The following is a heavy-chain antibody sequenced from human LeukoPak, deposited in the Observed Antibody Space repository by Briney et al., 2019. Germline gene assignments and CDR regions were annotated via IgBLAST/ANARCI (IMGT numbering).Heavy chain of an antibody. CDR1: GFTFSTHG. V-gene: IGHV3-33*01. CDR3: ARDIGNSGFNLDY. Sequence: GGSLRLSCVVSGFTFSTHGFHWVRQAPGRGLEWVSVIWHDGGRKEYADSVRGRFTISRDNSNLYLQMNSLRAEDTAIYYCARDIGNSGFNLDYWGQGTPVTVSS. D-gene: IGHD5-12*01. J-gene: IGHJ4*02. CDR2: IWHDGGRK.